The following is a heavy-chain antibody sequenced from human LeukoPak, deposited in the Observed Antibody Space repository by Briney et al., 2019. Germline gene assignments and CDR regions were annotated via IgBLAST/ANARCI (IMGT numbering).Heavy chain of an antibody. CDR1: GYTFTGYY. V-gene: IGHV1-2*02. J-gene: IGHJ4*02. D-gene: IGHD3-10*01. Sequence: ASVKVSCKASGYTFTGYYMHWVRQAPGQGLEWMGWINPNSGGTNYAQKFQGRVTMTRDTSISTAYVELSRLRSDDTAVYYCARVDDFGELYSGNYWGQGTLVTVSS. CDR2: INPNSGGT. CDR3: ARVDDFGELYSGNY.